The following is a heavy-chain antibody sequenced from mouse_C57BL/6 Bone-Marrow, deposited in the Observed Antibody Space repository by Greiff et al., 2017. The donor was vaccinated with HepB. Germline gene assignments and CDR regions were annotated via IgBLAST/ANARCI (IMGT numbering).Heavy chain of an antibody. CDR2: IYPGGGYT. J-gene: IGHJ3*01. Sequence: VQLQQSGAELVRPGTSVKMSCKASGYTFTNYWIGWAKQRPGHGLEWIGDIYPGGGYTNYNEKFKGKATLTADKSSSTAYMQFSSLTSEDSAIYYCARGAYYGSSYPAWFAYWGQGTLVTVSA. D-gene: IGHD1-1*01. V-gene: IGHV1-63*01. CDR1: GYTFTNYW. CDR3: ARGAYYGSSYPAWFAY.